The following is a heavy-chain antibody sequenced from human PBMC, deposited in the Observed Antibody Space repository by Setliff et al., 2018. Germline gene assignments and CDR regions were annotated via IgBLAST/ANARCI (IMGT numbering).Heavy chain of an antibody. CDR3: TTGPRDSRNYLNWFDP. D-gene: IGHD4-4*01. V-gene: IGHV3-15*01. CDR1: GITFKNAW. CDR2: IKSTTEDAST. Sequence: PGGSLRLSCAASGITFKNAWMTWVRQAPGKGLEWVGRIKSTTEDASTDLAAAVKGRFTMSRDDSKNMIYLQMNNLKTEDTGFYYCTTGPRDSRNYLNWFDPWGQGTLVTVSS. J-gene: IGHJ5*02.